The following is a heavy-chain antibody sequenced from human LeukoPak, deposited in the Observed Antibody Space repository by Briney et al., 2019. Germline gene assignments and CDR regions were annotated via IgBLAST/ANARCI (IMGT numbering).Heavy chain of an antibody. Sequence: PGGSLRLSCAASGFTFSSYEMNWVRQAPGKGLEWVSYISSSGSTIYYADSVKGRFTISRDNAKNSLYLQMNSLRAEDTAVYYCAREGNYVWGSYRYTGYFDYWGQGTLVTVSS. CDR2: ISSSGSTI. D-gene: IGHD3-16*02. CDR3: AREGNYVWGSYRYTGYFDY. CDR1: GFTFSSYE. J-gene: IGHJ4*02. V-gene: IGHV3-48*03.